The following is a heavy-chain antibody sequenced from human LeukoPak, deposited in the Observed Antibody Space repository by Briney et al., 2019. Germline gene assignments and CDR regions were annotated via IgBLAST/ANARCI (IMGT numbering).Heavy chain of an antibody. CDR3: AKAIGDYDNY. Sequence: TGGSLRLSCAASGFTFRSYAMHWVRQAPGKGLEWLAVISYDGSNKYYADSVKGRFTISRDNSKNTLYLQMNSLRAEDTAVYYCAKAIGDYDNYWGQGTLVTVSS. CDR1: GFTFRSYA. CDR2: ISYDGSNK. J-gene: IGHJ4*02. V-gene: IGHV3-30*18. D-gene: IGHD4-17*01.